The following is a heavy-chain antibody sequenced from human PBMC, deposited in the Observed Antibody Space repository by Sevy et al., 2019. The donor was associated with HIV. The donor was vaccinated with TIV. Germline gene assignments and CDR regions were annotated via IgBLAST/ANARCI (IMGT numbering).Heavy chain of an antibody. Sequence: GGSLRLSCAASGFTFSSYGMHWVRQAPGKGLEWVAVISYDGSNKYYADSVKGRFTISRDNSKNTLYLQMNSLRAEDTAVYYCVKDRDDFWSGPKHYYYGMDVWGQGTTVTVSS. J-gene: IGHJ6*02. CDR2: ISYDGSNK. CDR3: VKDRDDFWSGPKHYYYGMDV. CDR1: GFTFSSYG. V-gene: IGHV3-30*18. D-gene: IGHD3-3*01.